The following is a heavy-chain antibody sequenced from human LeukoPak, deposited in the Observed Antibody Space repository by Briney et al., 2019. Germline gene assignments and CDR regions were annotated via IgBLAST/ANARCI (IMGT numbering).Heavy chain of an antibody. Sequence: SVKVSCKASGGTFSSYAISWVRHAPGQGLEWMGGIFPIFGTANYAQKFQGRVTITTDESTSTAYMELSSLRSEETAVYYCAREGSRSEYYYYMDVWGKGTTVTVSS. V-gene: IGHV1-69*05. CDR3: AREGSRSEYYYYMDV. D-gene: IGHD6-13*01. CDR2: IFPIFGTA. CDR1: GGTFSSYA. J-gene: IGHJ6*03.